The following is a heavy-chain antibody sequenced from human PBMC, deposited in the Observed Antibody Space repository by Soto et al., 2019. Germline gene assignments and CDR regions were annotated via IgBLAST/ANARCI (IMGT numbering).Heavy chain of an antibody. CDR1: VGPDSSHN. CDR2: VYSPGGS. J-gene: IGHJ6*02. D-gene: IGHD3-10*01. V-gene: IGHV4-59*08. CDR3: VRQAIGAQHGLVDV. Sequence: QVQLQQSGPRLVKPSETLSLTCTVSVGPDSSHNWAWIRQPPGRGLEGFGYVYSPGGSGYNPSLRSRVTISADTSTNPISLTLSSVTAADTAIYYCVRQAIGAQHGLVDVWGQGTSVTVSS.